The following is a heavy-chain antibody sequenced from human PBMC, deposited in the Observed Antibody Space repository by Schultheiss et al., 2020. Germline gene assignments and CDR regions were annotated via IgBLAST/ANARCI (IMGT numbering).Heavy chain of an antibody. V-gene: IGHV3-48*01. Sequence: GGSLRLSCAASGFTFSSYGMHWVRQAPGKGLEWVSYISSSSSTIYYADSVKGRFTISRDNAKNSLYLQMNSLRAEDTAVYYCARDPAVGATTWLGYYYYGMDVWGQGTTVTVSS. J-gene: IGHJ6*02. CDR2: ISSSSSTI. CDR1: GFTFSSYG. D-gene: IGHD1-26*01. CDR3: ARDPAVGATTWLGYYYYGMDV.